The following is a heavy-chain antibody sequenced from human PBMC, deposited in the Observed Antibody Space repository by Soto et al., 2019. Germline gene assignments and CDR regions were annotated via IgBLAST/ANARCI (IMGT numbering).Heavy chain of an antibody. CDR3: ARGTVAPGLDY. CDR1: GFIFNMYW. CDR2: INEDGSDK. V-gene: IGHV3-7*01. J-gene: IGHJ4*02. Sequence: GGSLRLSCASSGFIFNMYWMHWVRQAPGKGLEWVANINEDGSDKYYVDSLKGRFTISRDNTKNLVHLQMNSLRVEDMAVYYCARGTVAPGLDYWGQGALVTVSS. D-gene: IGHD4-17*01.